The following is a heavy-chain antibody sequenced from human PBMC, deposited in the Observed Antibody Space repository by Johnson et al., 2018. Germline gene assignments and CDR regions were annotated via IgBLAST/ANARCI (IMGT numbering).Heavy chain of an antibody. J-gene: IGHJ6*02. Sequence: VQLVESGGGVVRPGGSLRLSCAASGFTFDDCALHWVRQRPGQGLDWVSGLIWNSGTIDYADSVKGRFTISRENSKSPLYLQMNSLRAEDTAVYYGARARSWGRQLYYYYYGMDVWGQGTTVTVSS. V-gene: IGHV3-9*01. D-gene: IGHD3-16*01. CDR1: GFTFDDCA. CDR2: LIWNSGTI. CDR3: ARARSWGRQLYYYYYGMDV.